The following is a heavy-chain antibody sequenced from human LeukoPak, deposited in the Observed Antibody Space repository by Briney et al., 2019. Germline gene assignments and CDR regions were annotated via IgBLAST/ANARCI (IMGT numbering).Heavy chain of an antibody. CDR3: ARDIGYNTFDY. Sequence: GGSLRLSCAASGFTFSNFWMAWVRQAPGKGLEWVANIKEDGSDKYYVDSVKGRFTISRDNAKNALYLQMNSLRAEHTAVYYCARDIGYNTFDYWGQGTLVTVSS. CDR1: GFTFSNFW. J-gene: IGHJ4*02. D-gene: IGHD5-24*01. V-gene: IGHV3-7*05. CDR2: IKEDGSDK.